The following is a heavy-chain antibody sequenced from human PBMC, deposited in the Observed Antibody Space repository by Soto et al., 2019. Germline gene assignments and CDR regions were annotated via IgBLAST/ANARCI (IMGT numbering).Heavy chain of an antibody. CDR2: TYYRSKWYN. CDR3: ARHYYDSSGYYSFAY. Sequence: SQAHPLTCALSVDSVSRNIAAWNWIKQYPSRGLEWLERTYYRSKWYNDYAVSVKSRITINPDTSKNQFSLQLNSVTPEDTAVYYCARHYYDSSGYYSFAYWGQGTLVTVSS. V-gene: IGHV6-1*01. D-gene: IGHD3-22*01. CDR1: VDSVSRNIAA. J-gene: IGHJ4*02.